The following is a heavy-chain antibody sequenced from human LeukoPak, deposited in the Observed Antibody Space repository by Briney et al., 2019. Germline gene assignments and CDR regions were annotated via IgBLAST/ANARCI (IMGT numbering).Heavy chain of an antibody. CDR2: VNTVSSYI. J-gene: IGHJ4*02. D-gene: IGHD3-22*01. V-gene: IGHV3-21*01. CDR3: ARLRRNSDRSDFFYYYDH. CDR1: GFTFSDYS. Sequence: GGSLRLSCAASGFTFSDYSMNWVRQAPGKGLKWVASVNTVSSYIYYADSMRGRFAISRDNAKNSLFLQMNSLRAEDTAVYYCARLRRNSDRSDFFYYYDHWGQGTLVTVSS.